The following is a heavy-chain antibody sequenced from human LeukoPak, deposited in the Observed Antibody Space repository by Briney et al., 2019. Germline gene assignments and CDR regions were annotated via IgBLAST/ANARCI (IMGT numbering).Heavy chain of an antibody. J-gene: IGHJ4*02. CDR3: ASMSY. CDR2: ISYDGSNK. CDR1: GFTFSSYA. Sequence: GRSLRLSCAASGFTFSSYAMHWVRQAPGKGLEWVAIISYDGSNKYYTDSVKGRFTISRDNSKNTLYLQMNSLRAEDTAVYYCASMSYWGQGTLVTVSS. V-gene: IGHV3-30-3*01. D-gene: IGHD3-16*01.